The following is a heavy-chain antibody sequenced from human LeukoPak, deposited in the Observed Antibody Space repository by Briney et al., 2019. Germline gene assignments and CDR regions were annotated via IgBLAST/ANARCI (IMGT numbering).Heavy chain of an antibody. D-gene: IGHD7-27*01. J-gene: IGHJ4*02. CDR1: GFTFGSYW. Sequence: GGSLRLSCAASGFTFGSYWMTWVRQSPGKGLKSVAMINLDGKKTYYVDSVKGRFTISRDNAKNSLFLQMNGLRVDDTAIYYCTRDPGWGRLDYWGQGALVTVSS. CDR3: TRDPGWGRLDY. V-gene: IGHV3-7*03. CDR2: INLDGKKT.